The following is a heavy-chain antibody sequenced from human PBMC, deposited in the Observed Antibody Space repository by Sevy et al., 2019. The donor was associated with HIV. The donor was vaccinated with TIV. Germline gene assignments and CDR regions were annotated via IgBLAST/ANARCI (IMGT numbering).Heavy chain of an antibody. Sequence: SEILSLNCTVSGGSITSLYWNWIRQPPGKGLEWIANIYYNGHINYNPSLKSRVTLSLDTSKNQFSLRLSSVTAADTAMYYCAGENAWGRGYSWGQGNLVTVSS. CDR3: AGENAWGRGYS. J-gene: IGHJ4*02. V-gene: IGHV4-59*08. CDR2: IYYNGHI. CDR1: GGSITSLY. D-gene: IGHD1-26*01.